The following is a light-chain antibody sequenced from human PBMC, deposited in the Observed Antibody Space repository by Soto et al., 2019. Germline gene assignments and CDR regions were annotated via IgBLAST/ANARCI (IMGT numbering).Light chain of an antibody. CDR1: SSDVGGYHY. Sequence: QSALTQPPSASGSPGQAVTIACTGTSSDVGGYHYVSLDQQHPGKAPTLIIYEVSERRSGVPDSFSGSKSDNTAYMTVSGLQAEDEADYYCSSYAGSDNFVFGPGSKVTVL. V-gene: IGLV2-8*01. CDR2: EVS. J-gene: IGLJ1*01. CDR3: SSYAGSDNFV.